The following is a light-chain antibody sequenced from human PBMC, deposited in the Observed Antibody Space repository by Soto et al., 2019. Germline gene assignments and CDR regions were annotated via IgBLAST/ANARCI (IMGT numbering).Light chain of an antibody. CDR1: QSISTW. Sequence: DIPMTQSPPTLSASVGDRVIITCRASQSISTWLAWYQQKPGKAPKLLIYQASSLESGVPSRFSGSASGTEFTLTISSLQPDDFATYSCQQYISYPWTFGQGTKVEIK. V-gene: IGKV1-5*03. CDR3: QQYISYPWT. J-gene: IGKJ1*01. CDR2: QAS.